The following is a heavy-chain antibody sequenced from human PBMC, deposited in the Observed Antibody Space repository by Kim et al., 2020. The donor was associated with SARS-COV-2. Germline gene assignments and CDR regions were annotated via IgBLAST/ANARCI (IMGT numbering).Heavy chain of an antibody. CDR1: GSTFGDYA. Sequence: GGSLRLSCAASGSTFGDYAMHWVRQAPGKGLEWVSGINWNRGTIGYADSVKGRFIISRDNAKNSLYLQMNSLRAEDTALYYCAKDMSGTYGFDYWGQGTLVTVSS. J-gene: IGHJ4*02. CDR2: INWNRGTI. V-gene: IGHV3-9*01. D-gene: IGHD1-26*01. CDR3: AKDMSGTYGFDY.